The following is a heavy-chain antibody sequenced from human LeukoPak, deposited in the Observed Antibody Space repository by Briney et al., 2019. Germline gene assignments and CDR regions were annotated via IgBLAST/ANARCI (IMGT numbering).Heavy chain of an antibody. CDR1: GGSISGYY. CDR3: ARVNRDILTGYRYTEDFDY. Sequence: SETLSLTCTVSGGSISGYYWSWIRQPPGKGLEWIGEINHSGSTNYNPSLKSRVTISVDTSKNQFSLKLSSVTAADTAVYYCARVNRDILTGYRYTEDFDYWGQGTLVTVSS. V-gene: IGHV4-34*01. CDR2: INHSGST. J-gene: IGHJ4*02. D-gene: IGHD3-9*01.